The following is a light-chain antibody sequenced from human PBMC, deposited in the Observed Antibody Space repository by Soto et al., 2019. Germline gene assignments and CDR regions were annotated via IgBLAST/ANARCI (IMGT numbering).Light chain of an antibody. V-gene: IGLV1-44*01. CDR2: NNN. CDR1: RSNIGSNL. J-gene: IGLJ3*02. CDR3: AAWDDSLNGLV. Sequence: QSVLTQPPSASGTPGQRVTISCSGSRSNIGSNLVNWYQQLPGTAPKLLMYNNNQRPSGVPDRFSGSKSGTSASLAISGLQSEDEADYHCAAWDDSLNGLVFGGVTKLTVL.